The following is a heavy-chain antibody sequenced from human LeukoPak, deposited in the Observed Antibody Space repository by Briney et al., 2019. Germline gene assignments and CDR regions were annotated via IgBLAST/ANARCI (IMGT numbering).Heavy chain of an antibody. CDR1: GYTFTGYY. CDR2: INPNSGGT. J-gene: IGHJ3*02. V-gene: IGHV1-2*02. D-gene: IGHD3-9*01. Sequence: ASVKVSCKASGYTFTGYYMHWVRQAPGQGLEWMGWINPNSGGTNYAQKFQGRVTMTRDTPISTAYMELSRLRSDDTAVYYCARDTVLRYFDWLTHDAFDIWGQGTMVTVSS. CDR3: ARDTVLRYFDWLTHDAFDI.